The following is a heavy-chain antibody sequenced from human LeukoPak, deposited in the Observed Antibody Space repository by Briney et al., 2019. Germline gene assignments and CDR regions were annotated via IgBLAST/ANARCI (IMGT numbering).Heavy chain of an antibody. CDR1: GFTFNNYG. J-gene: IGHJ4*02. D-gene: IGHD6-13*01. Sequence: PGRSLRLSCAASGFTFNNYGMHYVLQAPGQGLEWVAVISDDGRNKNYADSVKGRFTISRDNSNNTLYLQMNSLRAEDTGVYYCAKDRETTASGTFDYWGQGTLVTVSS. CDR2: ISDDGRNK. CDR3: AKDRETTASGTFDY. V-gene: IGHV3-30*18.